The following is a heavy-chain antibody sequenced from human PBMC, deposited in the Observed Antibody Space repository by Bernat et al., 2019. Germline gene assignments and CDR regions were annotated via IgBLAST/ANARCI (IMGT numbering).Heavy chain of an antibody. D-gene: IGHD4-23*01. CDR3: ARGVLESLTPLHYYYYGMDV. V-gene: IGHV3-23*01. CDR1: GFTFSRFP. J-gene: IGHJ6*02. CDR2: ITGSGDTT. Sequence: EVQLLESGGGLVQPGGSLRLSCAASGFTFSRFPMSWVRQAPGKGLEWVSSITGSGDTTYYADSVKGRFTISRDNSKNTLYLQMNSLRAEDTAVYYCARGVLESLTPLHYYYYGMDVWGQGTTVTVSS.